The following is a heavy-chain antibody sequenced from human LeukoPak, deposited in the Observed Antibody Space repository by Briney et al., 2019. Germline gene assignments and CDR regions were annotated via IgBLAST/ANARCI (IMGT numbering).Heavy chain of an antibody. J-gene: IGHJ4*02. CDR3: ARDSTAYYDILTGLAPPN. CDR2: IYYSGST. D-gene: IGHD3-9*01. CDR1: GGSISSSSYY. V-gene: IGHV4-39*07. Sequence: SETLSLTCTVSGGSISSSSYYWGWIRQPPGKGLEWIGSIYYSGSTYYNPSLKSRVTISVDTSKNQFSLKLSSVTAADTAVYYCARDSTAYYDILTGLAPPNWGQGTLVTVSS.